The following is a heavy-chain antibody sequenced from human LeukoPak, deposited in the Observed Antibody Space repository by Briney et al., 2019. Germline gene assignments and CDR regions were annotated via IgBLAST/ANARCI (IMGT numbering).Heavy chain of an antibody. CDR3: ARARLAVHETVWLDP. D-gene: IGHD4-17*01. Sequence: ASVRVSCKTSDYNFPSYSFGWVRQAPGQGLEWMGWISAYNDNTQYAQKFQDRVTMTTDRSASTAYMELRSLRSDDTAIYYCARARLAVHETVWLDPWGQGTLVTVSS. V-gene: IGHV1-18*01. CDR1: DYNFPSYS. CDR2: ISAYNDNT. J-gene: IGHJ5*02.